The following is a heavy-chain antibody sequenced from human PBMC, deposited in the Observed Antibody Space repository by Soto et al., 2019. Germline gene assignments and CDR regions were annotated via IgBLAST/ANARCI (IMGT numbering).Heavy chain of an antibody. J-gene: IGHJ6*02. CDR2: ISSSGSNI. Sequence: VGSLRLSCAASGFTFSDYYMTWIRQAPGKGLEWVSYISSSGSNIYYADSVKGRSTISRDNAKNSLYLQMNSLRAEDTAVYYCARVPYYYYGMDVWGQGTTVTVSS. V-gene: IGHV3-11*01. CDR1: GFTFSDYY. CDR3: ARVPYYYYGMDV.